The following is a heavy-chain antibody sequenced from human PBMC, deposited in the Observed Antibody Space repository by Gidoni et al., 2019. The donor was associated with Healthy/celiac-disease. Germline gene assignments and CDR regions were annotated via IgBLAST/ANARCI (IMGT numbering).Heavy chain of an antibody. V-gene: IGHV3-21*01. J-gene: IGHJ4*02. CDR1: GVSFSSYI. CDR2: ISSSSSYI. CDR3: ARDLGQWLTVTAY. Sequence: EVQLVESGGGLVKPGGSLRLSCAASGVSFSSYIMTWVRQAPGKGLEWVSSISSSSSYIYYADSVKGRVTTSRDNAKNSLYLQMNSLSAEDTAVYYCARDLGQWLTVTAYWGQGTLVTVSS. D-gene: IGHD6-19*01.